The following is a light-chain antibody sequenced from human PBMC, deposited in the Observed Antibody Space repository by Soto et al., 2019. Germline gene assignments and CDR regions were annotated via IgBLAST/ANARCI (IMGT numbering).Light chain of an antibody. CDR3: LQHNSYPPWWT. CDR2: AAS. V-gene: IGKV1-17*01. CDR1: QGIRND. J-gene: IGKJ1*01. Sequence: DIQMTQSPSSLSASVGDRVTITCRASQGIRNDLGSYQQKPGKATKRLIYAASSLQSGVPSRFSGSGSGTEFTLTISTLHSEDFANDYCLQHNSYPPWWTFGQGTKMEIK.